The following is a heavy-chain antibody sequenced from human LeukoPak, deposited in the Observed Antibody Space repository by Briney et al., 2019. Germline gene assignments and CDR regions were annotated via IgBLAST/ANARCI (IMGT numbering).Heavy chain of an antibody. J-gene: IGHJ3*02. D-gene: IGHD1-26*01. Sequence: GGSLKLSCAASGFTFSSYEMNWVRQAPGKGLEWVSYISSSGSTIYYADSVKGRFTISRDNAKNSLYLQMNSLRAEDTAVYYCANSGSYLDFDIWGQGTMVTVSS. V-gene: IGHV3-48*03. CDR3: ANSGSYLDFDI. CDR1: GFTFSSYE. CDR2: ISSSGSTI.